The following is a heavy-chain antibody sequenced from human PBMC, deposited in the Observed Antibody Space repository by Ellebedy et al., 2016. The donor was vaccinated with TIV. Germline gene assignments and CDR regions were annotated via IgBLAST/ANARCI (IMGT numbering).Heavy chain of an antibody. Sequence: SETLSLXXAVYGGSFSGYYWSWIRQPPGKGLEWIGYIYYSGSTNYNPSLKSRVTISVDTSKNQFSLKLSSVTAADTAVYYCARVTNYDFWSGYYGGYYYYMDVWGKGTTVTVSS. CDR1: GGSFSGYY. CDR2: IYYSGST. J-gene: IGHJ6*03. CDR3: ARVTNYDFWSGYYGGYYYYMDV. D-gene: IGHD3-3*01. V-gene: IGHV4-59*01.